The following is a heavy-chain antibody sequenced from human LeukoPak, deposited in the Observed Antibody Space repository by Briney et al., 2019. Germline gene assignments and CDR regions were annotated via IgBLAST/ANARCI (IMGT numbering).Heavy chain of an antibody. Sequence: PGGSPRLSCAASGFTFSNAWMSWVRQAPGKGLEWVGRIKSKTDGGTTDYAAPVKGRFTISRDDSKNTLYLQMNSLKTEDTAVYYCTTLTTVTTPTGSEGQYYFDYWGQGTLVTVSS. CDR2: IKSKTDGGTT. J-gene: IGHJ4*02. CDR3: TTLTTVTTPTGSEGQYYFDY. D-gene: IGHD4-17*01. V-gene: IGHV3-15*01. CDR1: GFTFSNAW.